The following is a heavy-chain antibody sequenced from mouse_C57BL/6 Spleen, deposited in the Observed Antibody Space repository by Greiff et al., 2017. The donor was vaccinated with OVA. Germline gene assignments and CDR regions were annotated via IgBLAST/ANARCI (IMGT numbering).Heavy chain of an antibody. V-gene: IGHV5-6*01. CDR1: GFTFSSYG. CDR2: ISSGGSYT. J-gene: IGHJ2*01. CDR3: ARHEGGLDY. Sequence: EVQLVESGGDLVKPGGSLKLSCAASGFTFSSYGMSWVRQTPDKRLEWVATISSGGSYTYYPDSVKGRFTISRDNAKNTLYLQMSSLKSEDTAMYYCARHEGGLDYWGQGTTLTVSS.